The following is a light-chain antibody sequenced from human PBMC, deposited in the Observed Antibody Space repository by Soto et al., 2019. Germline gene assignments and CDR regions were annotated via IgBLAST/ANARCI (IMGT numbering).Light chain of an antibody. Sequence: DIVMTQSPLSLSVTPGEPASISCRSSQSLVHRNGNDFFDWYLQKPGQSPQLLIYWGSIRASGVPDRFSGSGSGTDFTLRITRVEAEDVAVYYCQQFSRYPLTFGGGTKV. J-gene: IGKJ4*01. CDR1: QSLVHRNGNDF. CDR2: WGS. V-gene: IGKV2-28*01. CDR3: QQFSRYPLT.